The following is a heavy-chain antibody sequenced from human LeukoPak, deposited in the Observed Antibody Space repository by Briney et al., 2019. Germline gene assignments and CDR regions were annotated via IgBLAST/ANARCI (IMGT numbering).Heavy chain of an antibody. CDR2: ISGSGSST. D-gene: IGHD6-13*01. V-gene: IGHV3-23*01. CDR3: AKGGQQLGRGYGLDF. CDR1: GFTFSSYV. J-gene: IGHJ6*02. Sequence: AGGSLRLSCSASGFTFSSYVMRWVGPAPAKGREWVSAISGSGSSTLHADSAKGRFTISRDNSKNSLYLQMNSLRAEDTAVYCGAKGGQQLGRGYGLDFWGHGTTVTVSS.